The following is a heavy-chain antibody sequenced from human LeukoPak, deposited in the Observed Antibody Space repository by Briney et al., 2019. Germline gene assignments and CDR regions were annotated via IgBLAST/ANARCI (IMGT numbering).Heavy chain of an antibody. Sequence: PSETLSLTCTVSGASVSSASYWTWIRQPPGKGVEWIAHIYNGVNTNYNPSLKSRVTISVDMSKNQFSLRLNSVTAADTAVYYCARGEMAYSYWGQGTLVTVSS. D-gene: IGHD5-24*01. V-gene: IGHV4-61*01. J-gene: IGHJ4*02. CDR3: ARGEMAYSY. CDR1: GASVSSASY. CDR2: IYNGVNT.